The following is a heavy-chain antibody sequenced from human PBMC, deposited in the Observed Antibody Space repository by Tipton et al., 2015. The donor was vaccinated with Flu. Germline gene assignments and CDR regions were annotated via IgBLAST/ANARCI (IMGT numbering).Heavy chain of an antibody. CDR2: MFHIGGT. CDR1: GGSISSGDSY. CDR3: ARASVVVVAAPFDY. J-gene: IGHJ4*02. Sequence: TLSLTCTVSGGSISSGDSYWGWIRQSPGKGLEWVGYMFHIGGTFYNPSLRGRVAISMDTSKNQFSLKVGSVTAADTAVYYCARASVVVVAAPFDYWGQGTLVTVSS. V-gene: IGHV4-30-4*01. D-gene: IGHD2-15*01.